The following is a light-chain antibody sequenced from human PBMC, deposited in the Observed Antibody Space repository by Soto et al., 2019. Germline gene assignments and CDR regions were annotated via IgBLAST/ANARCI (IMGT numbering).Light chain of an antibody. CDR3: AAWDDNLDGVL. J-gene: IGLJ2*01. V-gene: IGLV2-14*01. CDR2: EVS. Sequence: QSALTQPASVSGSPGQSITISCTGTSSDVGAYNYVSWYQQHPGKAPKLMPYEVSDRPSGVSHRFSGPKSGNTASLTISGLQSDDEADYYCAAWDDNLDGVLFGGGTKLTVL. CDR1: SSDVGAYNY.